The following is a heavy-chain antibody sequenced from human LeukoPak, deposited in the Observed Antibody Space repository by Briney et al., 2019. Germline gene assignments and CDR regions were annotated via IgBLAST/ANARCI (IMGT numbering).Heavy chain of an antibody. CDR2: IYYSGST. CDR3: ARVDGYSGYAPADYFDY. D-gene: IGHD5-12*01. Sequence: SETLSLTCTVSGGSITSSFYWSWIRQPPEKGLEWIGYIYYSGSTNYNPSLKSRVTMSVDTSKNQFSLKLSSVTAADTAVYYCARVDGYSGYAPADYFDYWGQGTLVTVSS. V-gene: IGHV4-59*01. CDR1: GGSITSSFY. J-gene: IGHJ4*02.